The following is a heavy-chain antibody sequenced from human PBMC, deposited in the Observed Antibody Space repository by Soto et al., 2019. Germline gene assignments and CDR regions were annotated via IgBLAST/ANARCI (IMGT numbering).Heavy chain of an antibody. V-gene: IGHV4-4*02. CDR2: IYHSGST. CDR3: ARVLSRVYYDSSGSAIDY. J-gene: IGHJ4*02. D-gene: IGHD3-22*01. Sequence: SETLSLTCAVSGGSISSSNWWRWVRQPPGQGLEWIGEIYHSGSTNYNPSLKSRVTISVDKSKNQFSLKLSSVTAADTAVYYCARVLSRVYYDSSGSAIDYWGQGTLVTVSS. CDR1: GGSISSSNW.